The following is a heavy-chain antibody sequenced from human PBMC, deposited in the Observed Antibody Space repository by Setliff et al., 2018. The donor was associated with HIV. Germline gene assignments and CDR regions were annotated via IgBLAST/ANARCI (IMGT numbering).Heavy chain of an antibody. CDR1: DGSFSDYY. CDR3: ARGEKPVVLRYSDPHMGYYYYMDV. J-gene: IGHJ6*03. D-gene: IGHD3-9*01. V-gene: IGHV4-59*01. CDR2: IADSGST. Sequence: SETLSLTCSVSDGSFSDYYWNWIRQPPGKGLELIGYIADSGSTNYNPSLKSRVTISVDKSKTQFPLNLISVTAADTAVDDCARGEKPVVLRYSDPHMGYYYYMDVWGKGTTVTVSS.